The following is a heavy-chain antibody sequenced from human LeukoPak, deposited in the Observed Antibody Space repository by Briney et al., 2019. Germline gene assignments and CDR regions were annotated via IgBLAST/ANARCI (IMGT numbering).Heavy chain of an antibody. V-gene: IGHV3-48*03. D-gene: IGHD5-12*01. CDR3: ARARWGSGYDDAFDI. Sequence: GGSLRLSCAASGFTFSSYEMNWVRQAPGKGLEGVSYISSSGSTIYYADSVKGRFTISRDNAKNSLYLQMNSLRAEDTAVYYCARARWGSGYDDAFDIWGQGTMVTVS. CDR2: ISSSGSTI. J-gene: IGHJ3*02. CDR1: GFTFSSYE.